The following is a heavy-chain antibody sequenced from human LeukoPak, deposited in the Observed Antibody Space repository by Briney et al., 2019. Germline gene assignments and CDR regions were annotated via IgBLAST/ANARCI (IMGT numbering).Heavy chain of an antibody. J-gene: IGHJ6*02. V-gene: IGHV3-48*04. CDR2: ISSSSSTI. CDR3: ARDPGYSGYDSPLDYGMDV. CDR1: GFTFSSYS. Sequence: PGGSLRLSCAASGFTFSSYSMNWVRQAPGKGLEWVSYISSSSSTIYYADSVKGRFTISRDNAKNSLYLQMNSLRAEDTAVYYCARDPGYSGYDSPLDYGMDVWGQGTTVTVSS. D-gene: IGHD5-12*01.